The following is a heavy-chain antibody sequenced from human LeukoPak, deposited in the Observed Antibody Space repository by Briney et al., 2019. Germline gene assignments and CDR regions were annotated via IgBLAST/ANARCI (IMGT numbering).Heavy chain of an antibody. Sequence: GGSLKLSCAASGFTFSGSAMHWVRQASGKGLEWVGRIRSKANSYATAYAASVKGRFTISRDDSKNTAYLQMNSLKTEDTAVYYCTRRYDFWSGYWATDMDVWGKGTTVTVSS. CDR2: IRSKANSYAT. CDR1: GFTFSGSA. V-gene: IGHV3-73*01. D-gene: IGHD3-3*01. J-gene: IGHJ6*03. CDR3: TRRYDFWSGYWATDMDV.